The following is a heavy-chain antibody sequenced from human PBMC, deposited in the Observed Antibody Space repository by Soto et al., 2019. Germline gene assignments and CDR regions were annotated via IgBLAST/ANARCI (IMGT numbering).Heavy chain of an antibody. CDR1: GGTFSSYA. CDR2: IIPIFGTA. D-gene: IGHD3-22*01. V-gene: IGHV1-69*01. Sequence: QVQLVQSGAEVKKPGSSVKVSCKASGGTFSSYAISWVRQAPGQGLEWMGGIIPIFGTANYAQKFQGRVTITPQESTSTAYMEQRSLKSEDTTVYDWSRDKGGYYDSSGYYRVSVPPDYYYGMDVWGQGTTVTVSS. J-gene: IGHJ6*02. CDR3: SRDKGGYYDSSGYYRVSVPPDYYYGMDV.